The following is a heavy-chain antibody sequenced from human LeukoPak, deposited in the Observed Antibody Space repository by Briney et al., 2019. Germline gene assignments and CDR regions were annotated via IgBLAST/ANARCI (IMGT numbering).Heavy chain of an antibody. Sequence: ASVKVSCKASGYTFTDHYIHWVQQVPGKGPQWMGRVDPEDGDTRYAEQFRGRVTITADTSINTVYVDLSSLRSDDTAVYYCATDRIVETGNIWGQGTLVIVSS. CDR2: VDPEDGDT. CDR1: GYTFTDHY. V-gene: IGHV1-69-2*01. D-gene: IGHD1-1*01. CDR3: ATDRIVETGNI. J-gene: IGHJ4*02.